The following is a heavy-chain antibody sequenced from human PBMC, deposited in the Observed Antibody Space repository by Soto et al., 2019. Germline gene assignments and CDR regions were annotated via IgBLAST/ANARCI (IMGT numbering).Heavy chain of an antibody. D-gene: IGHD2-8*02. V-gene: IGHV1-18*01. CDR2: ISTYNGGT. Sequence: ASVKVSCKTSGYTFDTYGISWVRQAPGQGLEWIGWISTYNGGTSYAQILQGRVTMTTDTSTSTVYLELRSLRSDDTAVYYCARDLRGYCTGGRCSDFDYWGRG. J-gene: IGHJ4*02. CDR3: ARDLRGYCTGGRCSDFDY. CDR1: GYTFDTYG.